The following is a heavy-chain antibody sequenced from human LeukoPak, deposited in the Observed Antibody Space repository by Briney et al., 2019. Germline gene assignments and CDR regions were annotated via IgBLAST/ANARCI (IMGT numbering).Heavy chain of an antibody. CDR2: IYHSGST. J-gene: IGHJ2*01. Sequence: SETLSLTCTVSGGSISSSSYYWGWIRQPPGKGLEWIGSIYHSGSTYYSPSLKSRVTISVDTSKNQFSLKLSSVTAADTAVYYCARDRDYGPPYWYFDLWGRGTLVTVSS. D-gene: IGHD4-17*01. V-gene: IGHV4-39*07. CDR3: ARDRDYGPPYWYFDL. CDR1: GGSISSSSYY.